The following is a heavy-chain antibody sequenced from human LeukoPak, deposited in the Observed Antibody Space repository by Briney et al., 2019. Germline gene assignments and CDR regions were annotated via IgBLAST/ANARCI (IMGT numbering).Heavy chain of an antibody. J-gene: IGHJ4*02. CDR1: GGTFSSYV. V-gene: IGHV1-69*04. D-gene: IGHD2-15*01. Sequence: GASVKVSCKASGGTFSSYVISWVRQAPGQGLEWMGRIIPILGIANYAQKFQGRVTITADKSTSTAYMELSSLRSEDTAVYYCAAYCSGGSCYSGDWGQGTLVTVSS. CDR3: AAYCSGGSCYSGD. CDR2: IIPILGIA.